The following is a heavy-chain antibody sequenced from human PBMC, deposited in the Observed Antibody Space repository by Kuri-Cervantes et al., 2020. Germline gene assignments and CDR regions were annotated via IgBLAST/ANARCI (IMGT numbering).Heavy chain of an antibody. Sequence: SVNVSCKASGCTFSSYAISWVRQAPGQGLEWMGGIIPIFGTANYAQKFQGRVTITADQSTSTAYMELSSLGSEDTAVYYCARGHCWDGSCYRFDYWGQGTLVTVSS. D-gene: IGHD2-15*01. CDR1: GCTFSSYA. J-gene: IGHJ4*02. CDR3: ARGHCWDGSCYRFDY. CDR2: IIPIFGTA. V-gene: IGHV1-69*13.